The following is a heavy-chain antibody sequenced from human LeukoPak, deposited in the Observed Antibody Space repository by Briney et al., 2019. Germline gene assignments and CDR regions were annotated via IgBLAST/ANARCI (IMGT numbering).Heavy chain of an antibody. Sequence: PSETLSLTCAVYGGSFSGYYWSWIRQPPGKGLEWIGEINHSGSTNYNPSLKSRVTISVDTSKNQFSLKLSSVTAADTAVYYCARGWGPIAAAGRHWFDPWGQGTLVTVSS. CDR2: INHSGST. J-gene: IGHJ5*02. CDR3: ARGWGPIAAAGRHWFDP. D-gene: IGHD6-13*01. CDR1: GGSFSGYY. V-gene: IGHV4-34*01.